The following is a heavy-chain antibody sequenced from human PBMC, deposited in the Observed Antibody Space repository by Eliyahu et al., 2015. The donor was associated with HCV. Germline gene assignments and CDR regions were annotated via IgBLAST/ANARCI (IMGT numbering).Heavy chain of an antibody. J-gene: IGHJ4*02. D-gene: IGHD3-9*01. CDR1: GYTFTGHH. V-gene: IGHV1-2*02. CDR3: ARDDFIDWEP. Sequence: QVQLVQSGAEVKKPGASVKVSCKASGYTFTGHHIHWVRQAPGQGLEWMGWVNPNNGGTNYAQKFQGRVIMTRDTAINTVFMELNSLTSDDTAIYFCARDDFIDWEPWGQGTLVTVSS. CDR2: VNPNNGGT.